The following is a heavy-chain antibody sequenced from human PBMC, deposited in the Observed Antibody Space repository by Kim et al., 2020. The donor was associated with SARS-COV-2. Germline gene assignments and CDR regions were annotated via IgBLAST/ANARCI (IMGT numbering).Heavy chain of an antibody. CDR2: ST. CDR3: ARRHSSLDLDV. Sequence: STDSRASLKSRLTMSVDTSKNQFYLNMAPVTAADTAVYYCARRHSSLDLDVWGKGTTVTISS. D-gene: IGHD6-6*01. V-gene: IGHV4-34*10. J-gene: IGHJ6*04.